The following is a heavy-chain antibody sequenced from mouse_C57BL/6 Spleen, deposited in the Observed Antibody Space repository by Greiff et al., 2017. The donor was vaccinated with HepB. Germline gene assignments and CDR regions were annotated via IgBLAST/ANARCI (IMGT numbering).Heavy chain of an antibody. D-gene: IGHD2-3*01. V-gene: IGHV1-61*01. CDR2: IYPSDSET. Sequence: VQLQQSGAELVRPGSSVKLSCKASGYTFTSYWMDWVKQRPGQGLEWIGNIYPSDSETHYNQKFKDKATLTVDKSSNTAYMQLSSLTSEDSAVYYCARRGGPYEDYWGQGTTLTVSS. CDR1: GYTFTSYW. J-gene: IGHJ2*01. CDR3: ARRGGPYEDY.